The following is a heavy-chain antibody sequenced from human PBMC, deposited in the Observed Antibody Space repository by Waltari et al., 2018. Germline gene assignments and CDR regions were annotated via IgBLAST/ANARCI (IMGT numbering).Heavy chain of an antibody. V-gene: IGHV3-30*04. Sequence: QVQLVESGGGVVQPGRSLRLSCAASGFTFSSYAMHWVRQAPGKGLEGVAVISYDGSNKYYADSGKGRFTISRDNSKNTLYLQMNSLRAEDTAVYYCARDQADTAMVDYWGQGTLVTVSS. D-gene: IGHD5-18*01. CDR1: GFTFSSYA. J-gene: IGHJ4*02. CDR3: ARDQADTAMVDY. CDR2: ISYDGSNK.